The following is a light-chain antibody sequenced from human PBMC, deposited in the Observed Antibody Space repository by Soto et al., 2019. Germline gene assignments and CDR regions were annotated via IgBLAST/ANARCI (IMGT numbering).Light chain of an antibody. V-gene: IGKV1-8*01. J-gene: IGKJ5*01. CDR1: QGISSY. CDR3: QQLNSYSVT. Sequence: AIRMTQSPSSFSASTGDRVTITCGASQGISSYLAWYQQKPGKAPKLLIYAASTLQSGVPSRFSGSGSGTEFTLTISSLQPEDFATYYCQQLNSYSVTFGQGTRLEIK. CDR2: AAS.